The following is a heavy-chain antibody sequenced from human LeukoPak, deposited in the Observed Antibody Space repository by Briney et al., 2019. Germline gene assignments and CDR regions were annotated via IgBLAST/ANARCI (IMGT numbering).Heavy chain of an antibody. Sequence: SETLSLTCAVYGGSFSGYYWSWIRQPPGKGLEWIGYIYYTGNSNYNPSLKSRVTMSVDTSKNQFSLKLSSVTAADTAVYYCAKYSSGYDLDFWGRGILVTVSS. J-gene: IGHJ4*02. CDR3: AKYSSGYDLDF. D-gene: IGHD5-18*01. CDR1: GGSFSGYY. V-gene: IGHV4-34*10. CDR2: IYYTGNS.